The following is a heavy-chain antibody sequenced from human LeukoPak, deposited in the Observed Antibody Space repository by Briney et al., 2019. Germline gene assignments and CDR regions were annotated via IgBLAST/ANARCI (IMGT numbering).Heavy chain of an antibody. CDR3: ARAAVILAASRWFDS. J-gene: IGHJ5*01. V-gene: IGHV3-23*01. CDR2: ISGSGGST. D-gene: IGHD3-9*01. Sequence: GGSLRLSCAASGFTLSSYAMSWVRQAPGKGLEWVSAISGSGGSTYYADSVKGRFTISRDNSNNTVYLQMNSLRPEDTAVYYCARAAVILAASRWFDSWGQGTLVSVSS. CDR1: GFTLSSYA.